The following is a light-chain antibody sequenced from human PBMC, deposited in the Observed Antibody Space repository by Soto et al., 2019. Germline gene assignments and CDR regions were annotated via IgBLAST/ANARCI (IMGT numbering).Light chain of an antibody. J-gene: IGKJ1*01. CDR3: QQYQNLWT. Sequence: IRMTQSPATLSVSPGERDTLSCRASQTIYSNVAWYQQRPGQPPRLLIYRASSRATGIPARFSGSGSGTEFTLTINSLQSEDFAVYYCQQYQNLWTFGQGTKV. CDR2: RAS. V-gene: IGKV3-15*01. CDR1: QTIYSN.